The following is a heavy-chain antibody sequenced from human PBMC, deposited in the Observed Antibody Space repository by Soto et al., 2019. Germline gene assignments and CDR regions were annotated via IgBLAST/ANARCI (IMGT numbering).Heavy chain of an antibody. D-gene: IGHD3-10*01. Sequence: QVQLQESGPGLVKPSQTLSLTCTVSGGSISSGGYYWSWIRQHPGKGLEWIGYIYYSGSTYYNPSLKSRVTISVDTSKIQFSLKLSSVTAADTAVYYCARTAGPYYYGSGSYYVDYWGQGTLVTVSS. V-gene: IGHV4-31*03. J-gene: IGHJ4*02. CDR1: GGSISSGGYY. CDR2: IYYSGST. CDR3: ARTAGPYYYGSGSYYVDY.